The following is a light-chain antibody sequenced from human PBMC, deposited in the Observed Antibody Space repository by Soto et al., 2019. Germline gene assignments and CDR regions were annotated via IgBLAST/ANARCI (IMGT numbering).Light chain of an antibody. V-gene: IGLV2-8*01. CDR3: SSYGGHNGFVV. Sequence: QSALTQPSSASGSPGQSVTISCTGTSSDVGGYKYVSWYQQHPGKAPKLIIYAVSERPSGVPDRFSGSKSGNTASLTVSGLQAEDEADSYCSSYGGHNGFVVFGGGTKVTVL. CDR2: AVS. J-gene: IGLJ3*02. CDR1: SSDVGGYKY.